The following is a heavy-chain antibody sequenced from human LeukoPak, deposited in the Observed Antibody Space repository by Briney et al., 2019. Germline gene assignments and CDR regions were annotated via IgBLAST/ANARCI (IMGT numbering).Heavy chain of an antibody. CDR1: GYTFTGYY. V-gene: IGHV1-2*02. J-gene: IGHJ3*02. CDR3: ARDYGDYASAFDI. CDR2: INPNSGGT. Sequence: ASVKVSCKASGYTFTGYYMHWVRQAPGQGLEWMGWINPNSGGTNYAQKFQGRVTMTRDTSISTAYMELSRLRSADTAVYYCARDYGDYASAFDIWGQGTMVTVSS. D-gene: IGHD4-17*01.